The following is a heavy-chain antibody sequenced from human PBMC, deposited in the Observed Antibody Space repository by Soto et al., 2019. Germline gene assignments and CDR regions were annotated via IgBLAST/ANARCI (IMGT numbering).Heavy chain of an antibody. J-gene: IGHJ4*02. V-gene: IGHV3-13*05. CDR1: VVTFSSYD. Sequence: ARGSLRLCFASSVVTFSSYDMHWVRQATGKGLDWVSAIGTAGDPYSPGSVKGRFTISRENAKNSLYLQMNSLRAGDTAVYYCARGITCGYCWYCGYRGQRHLVTI. CDR2: IGTAGDP. CDR3: ARGITCGYCWYCGY. D-gene: IGHD2-8*02.